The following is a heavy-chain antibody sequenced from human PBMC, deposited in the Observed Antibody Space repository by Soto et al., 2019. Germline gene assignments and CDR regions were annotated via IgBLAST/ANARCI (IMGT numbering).Heavy chain of an antibody. CDR1: EVTFKNYA. CDR2: IIPSFGTP. CDR3: ATVLEGSSSNAIDF. D-gene: IGHD6-13*01. Sequence: GASVKVSCKASEVTFKNYAISWMRQAPGHGLEWMGGIIPSFGTPNYAQKFQGRVTISADKTTTTAYMDLTSLISDDTAVYYCATVLEGSSSNAIDFWGPGTLVTVSS. J-gene: IGHJ4*02. V-gene: IGHV1-69*06.